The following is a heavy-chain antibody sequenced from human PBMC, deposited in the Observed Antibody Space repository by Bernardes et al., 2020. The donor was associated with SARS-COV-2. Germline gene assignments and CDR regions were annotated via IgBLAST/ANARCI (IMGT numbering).Heavy chain of an antibody. D-gene: IGHD6-19*01. CDR2: INHSGST. Sequence: TLSLTCAVYGGSFSGYYWSWIRQPPGKGLEWIGEINHSGSTNYNPSLKSRVTISVDTSKNQFSLKLSSVTAADTAVYYCARGGRGWSYWGQGTLVTVSS. J-gene: IGHJ4*02. CDR1: GGSFSGYY. V-gene: IGHV4-34*01. CDR3: ARGGRGWSY.